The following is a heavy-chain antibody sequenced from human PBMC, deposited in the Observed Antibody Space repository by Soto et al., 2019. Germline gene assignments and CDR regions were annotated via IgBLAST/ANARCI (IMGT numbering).Heavy chain of an antibody. Sequence: PGGSLRLSCAASGFTFSSYAMSWVRQAPGKGLEWVSAISGSGGSTYYADSVKGRFTISGDNSKNTLYLQMNSLRAEDTAVYYCAKVGGGGGSYSSVDYWGQGTLVTVSS. CDR1: GFTFSSYA. J-gene: IGHJ4*02. CDR3: AKVGGGGGSYSSVDY. CDR2: ISGSGGST. D-gene: IGHD1-26*01. V-gene: IGHV3-23*01.